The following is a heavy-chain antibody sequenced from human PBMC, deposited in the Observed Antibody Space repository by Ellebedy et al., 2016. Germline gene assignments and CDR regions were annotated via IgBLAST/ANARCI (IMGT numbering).Heavy chain of an antibody. J-gene: IGHJ5*02. CDR1: GFTVSSNY. D-gene: IGHD1-26*01. Sequence: ESLKISXAASGFTVSSNYMSWVRQAPGKGLEWIGSIYYSGSTYYNPSLKSRVTISVDTSKNQFSLKLSSVTAADTAVYYCARDSSTMGATGFDPWGQGTLVTVSS. CDR2: IYYSGST. V-gene: IGHV4-59*02. CDR3: ARDSSTMGATGFDP.